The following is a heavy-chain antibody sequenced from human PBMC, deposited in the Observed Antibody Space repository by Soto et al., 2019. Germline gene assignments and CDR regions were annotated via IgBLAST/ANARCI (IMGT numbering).Heavy chain of an antibody. D-gene: IGHD2-21*02. V-gene: IGHV4-39*01. CDR3: ASQMGFVAVTGIGPSFDY. J-gene: IGHJ4*02. CDR1: GGSMRRTSYY. Sequence: QLQLQESGPGLVKPSETLSLTCTVSGGSMRRTSYYWAWIRQPPGKGLEWIATIYYTGTAYYNPSLKSRVSLSVDTSKAQFSLNLTSVTAADTAVYYCASQMGFVAVTGIGPSFDYWGQGTLVTVSS. CDR2: IYYTGTA.